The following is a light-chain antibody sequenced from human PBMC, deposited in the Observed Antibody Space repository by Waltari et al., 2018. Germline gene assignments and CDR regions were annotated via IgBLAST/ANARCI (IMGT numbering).Light chain of an antibody. J-gene: IGKJ1*01. CDR2: DAS. Sequence: EIVLTQPPGNLSLSPGERATLSCRASPRVGRSLAWYQQKPGQAPRLLMYDASSRATGIPDRFSGSGSGTDFSLTISRLEPEDVSVYYCQKYERLPATFGQGTKVEIK. CDR3: QKYERLPAT. CDR1: PRVGRS. V-gene: IGKV3-20*01.